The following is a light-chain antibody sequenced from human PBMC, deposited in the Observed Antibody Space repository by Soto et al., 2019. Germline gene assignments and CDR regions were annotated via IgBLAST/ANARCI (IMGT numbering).Light chain of an antibody. J-gene: IGKJ5*01. Sequence: EIVLTQSPATLSVSPGERATLYCRASQSVSSNLAWYQQKPGQAPRLLIYGASSRATGIPDRFSGTVSGTDFTLTISRLEPEDFAVYYCQQYGSSPITFGQGTRLEIK. CDR2: GAS. CDR3: QQYGSSPIT. CDR1: QSVSSN. V-gene: IGKV3-20*01.